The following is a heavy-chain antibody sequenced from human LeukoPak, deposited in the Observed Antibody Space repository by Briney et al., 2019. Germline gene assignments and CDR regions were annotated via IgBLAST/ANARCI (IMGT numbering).Heavy chain of an antibody. CDR2: ISWNSGSI. CDR1: GFTFDDYA. J-gene: IGHJ6*04. Sequence: GGSLRLSCAASGFTFDDYAMHWVRQAPGKGLEWVSGISWNSGSIGYADSVKGRFTISRDNAKNSLYLQMNSLRAEGTALYYCAKDPSYYYGSGTLDVWGKATTVTLSS. CDR3: AKDPSYYYGSGTLDV. D-gene: IGHD3-10*01. V-gene: IGHV3-9*01.